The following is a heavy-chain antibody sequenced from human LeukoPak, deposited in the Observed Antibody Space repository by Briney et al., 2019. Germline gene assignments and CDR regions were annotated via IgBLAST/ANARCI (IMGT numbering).Heavy chain of an antibody. Sequence: GGSLRLSCAASGFTVSSNYMSWVRQAPGKGLEWVSVIYSGGSTYYADSVKGRFTISRDNSKNTLYLQMNSLGAEDTAVYYYARESGYGDLLFDYWGQGTLVTVSS. V-gene: IGHV3-53*01. CDR3: ARESGYGDLLFDY. CDR2: IYSGGST. D-gene: IGHD4-17*01. CDR1: GFTVSSNY. J-gene: IGHJ4*02.